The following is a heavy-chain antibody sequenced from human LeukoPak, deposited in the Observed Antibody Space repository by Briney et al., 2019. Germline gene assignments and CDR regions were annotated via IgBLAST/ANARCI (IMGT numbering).Heavy chain of an antibody. Sequence: ASVKVSCKASGYTFTSYYMHWVRQAPGQGLEGMGIINPSGGSTSYAQKFQGRVTMTRDMSTSTVYMELSSLRSEDTAGYYCARVAGQGYNWFDPWGQGTLGTVSS. V-gene: IGHV1-46*01. CDR1: GYTFTSYY. CDR3: ARVAGQGYNWFDP. D-gene: IGHD6-13*01. CDR2: INPSGGST. J-gene: IGHJ5*02.